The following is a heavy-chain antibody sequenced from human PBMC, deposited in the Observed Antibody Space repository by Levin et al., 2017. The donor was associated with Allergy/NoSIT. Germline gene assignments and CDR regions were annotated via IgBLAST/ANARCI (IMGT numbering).Heavy chain of an antibody. CDR3: AKDQYYDSSGPFDY. V-gene: IGHV3-23*01. D-gene: IGHD3-22*01. J-gene: IGHJ4*02. CDR2: ISGSGGST. CDR1: EFSFSIYA. Sequence: GGSLRLSCAASEFSFSIYAMSWVRQAPGKGLEWVSAISGSGGSTYYADPVKGRFTISRDNSKNTLYVQMNSLRAEDTAVYYCAKDQYYDSSGPFDYWGQGTLVTVSS.